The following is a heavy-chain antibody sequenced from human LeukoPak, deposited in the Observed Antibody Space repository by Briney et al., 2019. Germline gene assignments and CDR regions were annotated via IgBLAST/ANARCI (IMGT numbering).Heavy chain of an antibody. CDR2: IYYSGST. D-gene: IGHD6-19*01. Sequence: SETLSLTCTVSGGSISSSSYYWGWIRQPPGKGLEWIASIYYSGSTYYNPSLKSRVTISVDTSKNQFSLKLSSVTAADTAVYYCARSRQWLVLTVFDYWGQGTLVTVSS. CDR3: ARSRQWLVLTVFDY. V-gene: IGHV4-39*07. J-gene: IGHJ4*02. CDR1: GGSISSSSYY.